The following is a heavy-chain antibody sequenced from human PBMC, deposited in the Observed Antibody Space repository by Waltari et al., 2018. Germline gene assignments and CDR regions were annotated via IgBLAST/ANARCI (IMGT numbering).Heavy chain of an antibody. Sequence: QLQLQESGPGLVKPSQTLSLTCTVSGGSISSGSYYWSWLRQPAGKGLEWIGRIYTSGSTNYNPSLKSRVTISVDTSKNQFSLKLSSVTAADTAVYYCARDFIAAAGTTFDPWGQGTLVTVSS. CDR2: IYTSGST. CDR3: ARDFIAAAGTTFDP. J-gene: IGHJ5*02. CDR1: GGSISSGSYY. D-gene: IGHD6-13*01. V-gene: IGHV4-61*02.